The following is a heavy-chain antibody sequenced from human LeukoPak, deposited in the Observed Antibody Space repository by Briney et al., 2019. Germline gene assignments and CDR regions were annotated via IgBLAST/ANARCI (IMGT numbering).Heavy chain of an antibody. Sequence: GGSLRLSCAASGFTFDDYGMSWVRQAPGKGLEWVSGINWNGGSTGYADSVKGRFTISRDNAKNSLYLQMNSLRAEDTALYYCARDLVRGVNVLSAFDIWGQGTMVTASS. CDR3: ARDLVRGVNVLSAFDI. D-gene: IGHD3-10*01. V-gene: IGHV3-20*04. CDR2: INWNGGST. CDR1: GFTFDDYG. J-gene: IGHJ3*02.